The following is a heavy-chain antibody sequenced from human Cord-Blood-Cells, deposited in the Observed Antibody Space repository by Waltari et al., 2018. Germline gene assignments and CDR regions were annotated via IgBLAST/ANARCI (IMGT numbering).Heavy chain of an antibody. Sequence: QLQLQESGPGLVKPSETLSHTCTVSVGSISSRSYYWGGFRHPPGRGLGWIGSIYYSESTYYNPSLKSRVTISVDTSKNQFSLKLSSVTAADTAVYYCARHTGIVVVPAAISYFDYWGQGTLVTVSS. D-gene: IGHD2-2*02. CDR2: IYYSEST. V-gene: IGHV4-39*01. J-gene: IGHJ4*02. CDR3: ARHTGIVVVPAAISYFDY. CDR1: VGSISSRSYY.